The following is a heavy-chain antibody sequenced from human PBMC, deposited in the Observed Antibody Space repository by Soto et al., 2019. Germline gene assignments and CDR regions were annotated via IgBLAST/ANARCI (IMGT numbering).Heavy chain of an antibody. D-gene: IGHD2-8*01. CDR1: GGSISNTSYH. V-gene: IGHV4-39*01. CDR3: ATTRMVSATLNLAWFDP. CDR2: IYYSGST. J-gene: IGHJ5*02. Sequence: SETLSLTCTVSGGSISNTSYHWGWIRQPPEKGLEWIGNIYYSGSTYYNPSLRSRVTISVDTSKNQFSLKLSSVTAADTAVYYCATTRMVSATLNLAWFDPWGQGTLVTVSS.